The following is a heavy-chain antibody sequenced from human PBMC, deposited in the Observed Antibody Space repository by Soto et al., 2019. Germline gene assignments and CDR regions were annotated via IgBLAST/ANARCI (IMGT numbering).Heavy chain of an antibody. CDR1: GGSIISGGYY. D-gene: IGHD2-21*02. Sequence: SETLSLTCTVSGGSIISGGYYWSWIRQHPGKGLEWIGEINHSGSTNYNPSLKSRVTISVDTSKNQFSLKLTSVTAADTAVYYCARHPSDFWFDPWGQGTLVTVSS. J-gene: IGHJ5*02. CDR3: ARHPSDFWFDP. V-gene: IGHV4-39*01. CDR2: INHSGST.